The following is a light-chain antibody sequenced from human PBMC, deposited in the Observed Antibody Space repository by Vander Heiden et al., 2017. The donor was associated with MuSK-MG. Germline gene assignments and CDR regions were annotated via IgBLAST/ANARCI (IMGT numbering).Light chain of an antibody. CDR3: QQDGSAPFT. CDR1: QSVAKNY. Sequence: ENVLTQSPGTLSLSPGERATLSCGASQSVAKNYLAWYQQKPGQAPRLLIYGASSRATGIPDRFSGSGSGTDFTLTISRLEPEDFAVYYCQQDGSAPFTFGQGTKMEIK. CDR2: GAS. J-gene: IGKJ2*01. V-gene: IGKV3-20*01.